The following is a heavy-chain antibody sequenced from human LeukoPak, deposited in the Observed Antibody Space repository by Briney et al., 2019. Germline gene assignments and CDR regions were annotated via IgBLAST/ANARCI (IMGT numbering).Heavy chain of an antibody. CDR3: ARYLVTTPLYYYGLDV. Sequence: GGSLRLSCVGSGMTFSTYDMSWVRQAPGKGLESISSISGSGFSTYYADSVKGRFTISRDNSKNTLYLQINSLRAEDTAIFYCARYLVTTPLYYYGLDVWGKGTTVTVSS. D-gene: IGHD3-9*01. CDR2: ISGSGFST. J-gene: IGHJ6*04. V-gene: IGHV3-23*01. CDR1: GMTFSTYD.